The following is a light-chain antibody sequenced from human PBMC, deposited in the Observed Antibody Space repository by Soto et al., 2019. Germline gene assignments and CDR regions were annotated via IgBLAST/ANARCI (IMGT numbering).Light chain of an antibody. CDR2: AAS. Sequence: DIQMTQFPSSLSASVGDRVTITCRASQGIRNDLGWYQQKPGKAPKRLIYAASSLQSGVPSRFQGSGSGTEFTLAIRNPQAEDSATCYCLQHSTYPLTFGQGTKVEIK. CDR1: QGIRND. V-gene: IGKV1-17*02. CDR3: LQHSTYPLT. J-gene: IGKJ1*01.